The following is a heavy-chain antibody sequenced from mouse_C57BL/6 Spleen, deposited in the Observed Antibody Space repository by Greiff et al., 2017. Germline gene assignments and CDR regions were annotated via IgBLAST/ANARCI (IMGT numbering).Heavy chain of an antibody. Sequence: QVQLQQSGAELVKPGASVKLSCKASGYTFTGYSIHWVKQRSGQGLEWIGMIHPGSGSTNYNEKFKDKATLTVDKSSSTVYMQLSSLTSEDSAVYFCARNEAVVLWYYFDYWGQGTTLTVSS. J-gene: IGHJ2*01. CDR1: GYTFTGYS. D-gene: IGHD1-1*02. CDR3: ARNEAVVLWYYFDY. CDR2: IHPGSGST. V-gene: IGHV1-64*01.